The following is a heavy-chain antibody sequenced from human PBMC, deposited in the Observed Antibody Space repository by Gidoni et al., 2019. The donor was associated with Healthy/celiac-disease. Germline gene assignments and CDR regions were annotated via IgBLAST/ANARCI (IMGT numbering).Heavy chain of an antibody. V-gene: IGHV1-18*04. D-gene: IGHD3-3*01. CDR1: GYTFPSYG. CDR3: ARDLVSPADYDFWRHDAFDI. J-gene: IGHJ3*02. Sequence: QVQLVQSGAEVKKPGGSVKVSCKASGYTFPSYGISWVRQAPGQGLEWMGWSSAYIGNPNDAQKLQGRATMTTDTSTSTAYMGLRSLRSDDPAVYYCARDLVSPADYDFWRHDAFDIWGQGTMVTVSS. CDR2: SSAYIGNP.